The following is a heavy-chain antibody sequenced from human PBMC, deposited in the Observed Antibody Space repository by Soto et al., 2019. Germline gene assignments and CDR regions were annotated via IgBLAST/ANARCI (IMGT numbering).Heavy chain of an antibody. CDR3: ATLNSFGSDY. J-gene: IGHJ4*02. D-gene: IGHD5-18*01. Sequence: RRLSCAASGFTFSNFWMHWVRQAPGKGLVWVSRIDSDGSGAMYADSVKGRLTISRDNAKSTLFLQMNSLRAEDTAVYYCATLNSFGSDYWGRGTLVTVYS. CDR1: GFTFSNFW. CDR2: IDSDGSGA. V-gene: IGHV3-74*03.